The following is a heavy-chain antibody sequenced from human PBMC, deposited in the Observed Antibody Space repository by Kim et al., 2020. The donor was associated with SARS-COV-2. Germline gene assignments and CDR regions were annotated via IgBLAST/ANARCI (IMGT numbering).Heavy chain of an antibody. J-gene: IGHJ4*02. CDR3: ARATARGRVVF. Sequence: GGSLRLSCAASGFTFSSYSMNWVRQAPGKGLEWVSSISSSSSYIYYADSVKGRFTISRDNAKNSLYLQMNSLRAEDMAVYYCARATARGRVVFWGQGTLVTVSS. CDR1: GFTFSSYS. V-gene: IGHV3-21*01. D-gene: IGHD2-21*02. CDR2: ISSSSSYI.